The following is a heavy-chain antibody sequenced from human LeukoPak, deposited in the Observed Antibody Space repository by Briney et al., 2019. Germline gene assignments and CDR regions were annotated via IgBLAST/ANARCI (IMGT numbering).Heavy chain of an antibody. D-gene: IGHD3-10*01. V-gene: IGHV4-4*07. CDR2: IYTSGST. J-gene: IGHJ4*02. Sequence: SETLSLTSTVSGGSISSYYWSWIRQPAGKGLEWIGRIYTSGSTNYNPSLKSRVTMSVDTSKNQFSLKLSSVTAADTAVYYCARDQVTMVRGVIISDYWGQGTLVTVSS. CDR3: ARDQVTMVRGVIISDY. CDR1: GGSISSYY.